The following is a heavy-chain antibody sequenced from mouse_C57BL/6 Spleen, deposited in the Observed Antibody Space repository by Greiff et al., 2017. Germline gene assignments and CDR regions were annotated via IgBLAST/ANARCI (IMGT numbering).Heavy chain of an antibody. J-gene: IGHJ4*01. V-gene: IGHV1-81*01. CDR1: GYTFTSYG. CDR3: AREEGGYYENAMDY. CDR2: IYPRSGNT. Sequence: QVQLQQSGAELARPGASVKLSCKASGYTFTSYGISWVKQRTGQGLEWIGEIYPRSGNTYYNEKFKGKATLTADKSSSTAYMELRSLTSEDSAVYFCAREEGGYYENAMDYWGQGTSVTVSS. D-gene: IGHD2-3*01.